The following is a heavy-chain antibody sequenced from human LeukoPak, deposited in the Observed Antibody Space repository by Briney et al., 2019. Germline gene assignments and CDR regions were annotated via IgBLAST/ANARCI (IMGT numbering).Heavy chain of an antibody. CDR3: ARDSSSSWYWGDY. Sequence: GGSLRLSCAASGFTFSSYGMHWVRQAPGKGLEWVAVIWYDGSNKYYADSVKGRFTISRDNSKNTLYLQMNSLRAEDTAAYYCARDSSSSWYWGDYWGLGTLVTVSS. CDR2: IWYDGSNK. CDR1: GFTFSSYG. D-gene: IGHD6-13*01. V-gene: IGHV3-33*01. J-gene: IGHJ4*02.